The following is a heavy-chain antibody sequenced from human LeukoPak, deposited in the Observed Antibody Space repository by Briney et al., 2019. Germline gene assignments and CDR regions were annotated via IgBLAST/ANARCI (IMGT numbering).Heavy chain of an antibody. CDR1: GFTFRTYW. J-gene: IGHJ4*02. D-gene: IGHD3-3*01. V-gene: IGHV3-74*01. CDR3: AKDHYWSIDY. Sequence: PGGSLRLSCAVSGFTFRTYWMHWVRQVPGEGLVWVSRINEDGSITNYADSVKGRFSISRDNAKNTLYLQMNSLRAEDTGVYYCAKDHYWSIDYWGRGTLVTVSS. CDR2: INEDGSIT.